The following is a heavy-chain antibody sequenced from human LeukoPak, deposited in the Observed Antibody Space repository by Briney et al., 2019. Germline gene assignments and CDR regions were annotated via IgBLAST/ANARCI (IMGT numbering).Heavy chain of an antibody. Sequence: GGSLRLSCAASGFTFSSYAMHWVRQAPGKGLEWVAVISYDGSNKYYADSVKGRFTISRDNSKNTLYLQMNSLRGEDTAVYYCARGKYDSSGYYYYWGQGTLVTVSS. D-gene: IGHD3-22*01. CDR2: ISYDGSNK. CDR3: ARGKYDSSGYYYY. J-gene: IGHJ4*02. V-gene: IGHV3-30-3*01. CDR1: GFTFSSYA.